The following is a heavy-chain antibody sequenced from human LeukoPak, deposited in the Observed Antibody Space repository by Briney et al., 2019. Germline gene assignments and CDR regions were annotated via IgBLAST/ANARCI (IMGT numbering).Heavy chain of an antibody. V-gene: IGHV4-59*01. Sequence: SETLSLTCTVSGGSISSYYWSWIRQPPGKGLEWIGYIYYSGSTNYNPPLKSRVTISVDTSKNQFSLKLSSVTAADTAVYYCARSSHDYAFDIWGQGTMVTVSS. CDR1: GGSISSYY. CDR3: ARSSHDYAFDI. J-gene: IGHJ3*02. D-gene: IGHD6-6*01. CDR2: IYYSGST.